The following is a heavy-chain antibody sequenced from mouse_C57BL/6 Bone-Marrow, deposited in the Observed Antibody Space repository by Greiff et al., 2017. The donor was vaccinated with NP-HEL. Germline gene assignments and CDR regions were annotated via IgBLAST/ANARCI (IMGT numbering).Heavy chain of an antibody. CDR3: ARSRLSPYYGSSYYFDY. CDR2: IDPSDSYT. V-gene: IGHV1-69*01. Sequence: QVQLQQPGAELVMPGASVKLSCKASGYTFTSYWMHWVKQRPGQGLEWIGEIDPSDSYTNYNQKFKGKSTLTVDKSSSTAYMQLSSLTSEDSAVYYCARSRLSPYYGSSYYFDYWGQGTTLTVSS. CDR1: GYTFTSYW. J-gene: IGHJ2*01. D-gene: IGHD1-1*01.